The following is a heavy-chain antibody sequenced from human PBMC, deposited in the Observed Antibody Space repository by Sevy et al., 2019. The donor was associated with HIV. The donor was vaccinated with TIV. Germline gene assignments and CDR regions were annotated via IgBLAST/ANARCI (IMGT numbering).Heavy chain of an antibody. J-gene: IGHJ5*01. CDR3: VRVVWDVLVVPAATPSPWLDS. D-gene: IGHD3-16*02. CDR2: IDPRGEER. CDR1: GFSFSSYA. Sequence: GGSLRLSCAASGFSFSSYAMSWVRQAPGRGLEWVASIDPRGEERDHLDSLKGRFTISRDNAKNSLYLEMHSLKGEDTALYYCVRVVWDVLVVPAATPSPWLDSWGQGTLVTVSS. V-gene: IGHV3-7*01.